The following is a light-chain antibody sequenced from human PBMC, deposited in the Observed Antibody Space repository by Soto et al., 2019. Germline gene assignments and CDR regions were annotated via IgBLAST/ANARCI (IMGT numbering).Light chain of an antibody. CDR2: DAF. Sequence: EIVLTQSPATLSVSPGERATLSCRASQSLNIYLAWYQQKPGQAPRLLIYDAFNRAAGIPARFSGSGSGTDFTLTISSLDPEDVAVYYCQQRQSWPITFGQGTRLEFK. V-gene: IGKV3-11*01. CDR1: QSLNIY. CDR3: QQRQSWPIT. J-gene: IGKJ5*01.